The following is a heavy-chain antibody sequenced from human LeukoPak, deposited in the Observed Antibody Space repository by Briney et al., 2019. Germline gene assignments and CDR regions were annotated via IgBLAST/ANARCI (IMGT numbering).Heavy chain of an antibody. D-gene: IGHD6-19*01. V-gene: IGHV4-59*12. J-gene: IGHJ5*02. CDR2: IYYSGST. CDR1: GGSISSYY. Sequence: PSETLSLTCTVSGGSISSYYWSWIRQPPGKGLEWIGYIYYSGSTNYNPSLKSRVTISVDTSKNQFSLKLSSVTAADTAVYYCPRDNPGIAVGHDPWGQGTLVTVSS. CDR3: PRDNPGIAVGHDP.